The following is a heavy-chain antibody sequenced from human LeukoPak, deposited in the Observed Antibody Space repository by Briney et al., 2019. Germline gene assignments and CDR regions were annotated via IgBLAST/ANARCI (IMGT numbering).Heavy chain of an antibody. CDR2: ISYDGSNK. CDR3: AREWGNYYGSGSYWGIPYYFDY. V-gene: IGHV3-30*01. D-gene: IGHD3-10*01. CDR1: GFTFSSYA. Sequence: SGGSLRLSCAASGFTFSSYAMHWVRQAPGKGLEWVAVISYDGSNKYYADSVKGRFTISRDNSKNTLYLQMNSLRAEDTAVYYCAREWGNYYGSGSYWGIPYYFDYWAREPWSPSPQ. J-gene: IGHJ4*02.